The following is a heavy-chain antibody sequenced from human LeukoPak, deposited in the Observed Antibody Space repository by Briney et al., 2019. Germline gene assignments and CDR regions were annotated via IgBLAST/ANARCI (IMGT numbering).Heavy chain of an antibody. CDR2: IYYSGST. CDR3: ARGRSSGSSFDY. CDR1: GGSISSYY. J-gene: IGHJ4*02. D-gene: IGHD1-26*01. V-gene: IGHV4-59*01. Sequence: SETLSLTCTVSGGSISSYYWSWIRQPPGKGLEWIGYIYYSGSTNYNPSLKSRVTISVDTSKNQFSLKLSSVTAADTAVYYCARGRSSGSSFDYWGQGTLVTVSS.